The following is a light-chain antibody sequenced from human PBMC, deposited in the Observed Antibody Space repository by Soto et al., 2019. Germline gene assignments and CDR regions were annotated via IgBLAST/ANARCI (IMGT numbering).Light chain of an antibody. CDR2: GAS. V-gene: IGKV3-20*01. CDR3: QHYGGSLYT. J-gene: IGKJ2*01. Sequence: EIVLTQSPGTLSLSPGERATLSCRASQSVSCNYLTWYQQKPGQAPRLLIYGASSRATGIPDRFSGSGSGTDFPLTISGLEPEDFAVYYCQHYGGSLYTFGQGTKLEIK. CDR1: QSVSCNY.